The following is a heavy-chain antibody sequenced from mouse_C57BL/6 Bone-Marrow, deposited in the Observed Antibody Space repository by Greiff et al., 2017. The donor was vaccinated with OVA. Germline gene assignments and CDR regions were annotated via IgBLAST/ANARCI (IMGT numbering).Heavy chain of an antibody. CDR3: ATYGLFDY. D-gene: IGHD1-2*01. J-gene: IGHJ2*01. CDR2: INPNNGGT. V-gene: IGHV1-26*01. CDR1: GYTFTDYY. Sequence: EVQLQQSGPELVKPGASVKISCKASGYTFTDYYMNWVKQSHGKSLEWIGDINPNNGGTSYNQKFKGKATLTVDKSSSTAYMELRSLTSEDSAVYYCATYGLFDYWGQGTTLTVSS.